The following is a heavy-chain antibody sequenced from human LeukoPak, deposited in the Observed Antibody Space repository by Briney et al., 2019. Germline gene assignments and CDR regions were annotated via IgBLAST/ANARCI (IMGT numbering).Heavy chain of an antibody. CDR3: ARRVTQYDCFDP. CDR2: TYYRSTWYN. CDR1: GDSVSSNSVT. D-gene: IGHD2-21*02. V-gene: IGHV6-1*01. J-gene: IGHJ5*02. Sequence: SQTLSLTCAISGDSVSSNSVTWNWIRQSPSRGLEWLGRTYYRSTWYNDYAVSVRGRITVNPDTSKNQFSLHLNSVTPEDTAVYYCARRVTQYDCFDPWGQGILVTVSS.